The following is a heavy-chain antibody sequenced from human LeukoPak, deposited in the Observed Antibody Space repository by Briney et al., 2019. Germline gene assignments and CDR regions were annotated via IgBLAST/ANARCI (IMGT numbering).Heavy chain of an antibody. Sequence: GGSLRLSCAASGFTFSDYYMSWIRQAPGKGLKWVSYISSSGSTIYYADSVKGRFTISRDNAKNSLYLQMNSLRDEDTAVYYCARDGLGYSSSWYRSWFDPWGQGTLVTVSS. CDR1: GFTFSDYY. CDR2: ISSSGSTI. D-gene: IGHD6-13*01. CDR3: ARDGLGYSSSWYRSWFDP. V-gene: IGHV3-11*04. J-gene: IGHJ5*02.